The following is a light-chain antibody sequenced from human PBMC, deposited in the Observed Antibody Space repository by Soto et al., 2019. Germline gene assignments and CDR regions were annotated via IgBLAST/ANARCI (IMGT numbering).Light chain of an antibody. CDR3: QHRFNWPWT. CDR2: GAS. Sequence: ETVMTQSPATLSVSPVERATLSCRASQSVKTFLVWYQQRPGQAPRLLIFGASFRATGIPDRFSGSGSGTDFTLTISSLEPEDFAVYYCQHRFNWPWTFGQGTKVDIK. J-gene: IGKJ1*01. V-gene: IGKV3-11*01. CDR1: QSVKTF.